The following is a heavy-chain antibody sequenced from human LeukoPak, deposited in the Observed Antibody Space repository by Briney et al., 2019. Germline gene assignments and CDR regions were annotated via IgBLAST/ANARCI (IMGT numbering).Heavy chain of an antibody. Sequence: SETLSLTCTVSGGSISSRSYSWGWIRQPPGKGLEWIGTIYYSGSTYYNLSLKSRVTISEDTSKNQFSLKLNSVTAADTAVFYCAANSADYNTLGSSYKVWGQGTLVTVSS. J-gene: IGHJ4*02. V-gene: IGHV4-39*01. D-gene: IGHD3-10*01. CDR3: AANSADYNTLGSSYKV. CDR2: IYYSGST. CDR1: GGSISSRSYS.